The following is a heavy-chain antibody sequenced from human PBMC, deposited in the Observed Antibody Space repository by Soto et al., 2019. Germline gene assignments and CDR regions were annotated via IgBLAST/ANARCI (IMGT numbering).Heavy chain of an antibody. V-gene: IGHV4-59*08. CDR1: GGSISSYY. CDR2: IYYSGST. CDR3: AASCVGCGGFNYYGMDV. D-gene: IGHD2-21*01. J-gene: IGHJ6*02. Sequence: SETLSLTCTVSGGSISSYYWSWIRQPPGKGLEWIGYIYYSGSTNYNPSLKSRVTISVDTSKNQFSLKLSSVTAADTAVYYCAASCVGCGGFNYYGMDVWGQGTTVTVS.